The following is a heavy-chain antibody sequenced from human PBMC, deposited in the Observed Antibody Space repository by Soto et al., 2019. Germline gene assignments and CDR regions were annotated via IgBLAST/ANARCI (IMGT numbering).Heavy chain of an antibody. CDR3: ARDNDFWSGYLKNDY. J-gene: IGHJ4*02. V-gene: IGHV1-18*01. CDR2: ISAYNGNT. Sequence: QVQLVQSGAEVKKPGASVKVSCKASGYTFTSYGISWVRQAPGQVLEWMGWISAYNGNTNYAQKLQGRVTMTTDTSTSTAYMEMRSLRSDDTAVYYCARDNDFWSGYLKNDYWGQGTLVTVSS. CDR1: GYTFTSYG. D-gene: IGHD3-3*01.